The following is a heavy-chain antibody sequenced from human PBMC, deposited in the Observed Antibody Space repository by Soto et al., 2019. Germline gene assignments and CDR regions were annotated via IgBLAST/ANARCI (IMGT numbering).Heavy chain of an antibody. Sequence: PSETLSLTCTVSGDSISSGGYYWSWIRQHPGKGLEWIGYIYYSESTNYNPPLKSRVTISVDTSESQFSLKLNSVTVADTAVYYCARSDSSGKTRYYFDYWGQGTLVTVS. CDR2: IYYSEST. CDR3: ARSDSSGKTRYYFDY. D-gene: IGHD3-22*01. J-gene: IGHJ4*02. V-gene: IGHV4-31*03. CDR1: GDSISSGGYY.